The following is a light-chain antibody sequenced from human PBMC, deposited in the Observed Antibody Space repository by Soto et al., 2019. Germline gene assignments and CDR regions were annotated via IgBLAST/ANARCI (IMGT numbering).Light chain of an antibody. Sequence: EIVLTQSPDTLSLSPGERATLSCRASQSVASNQLAWYKHKSGQAPRLLIHGVFTRANGIPGRFSGSGSGTDFTLTISRLEPEHFALYSCQQYGGSPQTFGQGTKVEIK. CDR3: QQYGGSPQT. V-gene: IGKV3-20*01. CDR2: GVF. J-gene: IGKJ1*01. CDR1: QSVASNQ.